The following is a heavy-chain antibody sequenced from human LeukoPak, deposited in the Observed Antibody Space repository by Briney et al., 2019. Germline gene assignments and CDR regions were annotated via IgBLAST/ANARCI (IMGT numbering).Heavy chain of an antibody. CDR2: IRYDGSNK. CDR3: AKDTTPPKAGFDP. CDR1: GFTFSSYG. J-gene: IGHJ5*02. D-gene: IGHD1-14*01. V-gene: IGHV3-30*02. Sequence: GGSLRLSCAASGFTFSSYGMHWVRQAPGKGLEWVAFIRYDGSNKYCADSVKGRSTISRDNSKNTLYLQMNSLRAEDTAVYYCAKDTTPPKAGFDPWGQGTLVTVSS.